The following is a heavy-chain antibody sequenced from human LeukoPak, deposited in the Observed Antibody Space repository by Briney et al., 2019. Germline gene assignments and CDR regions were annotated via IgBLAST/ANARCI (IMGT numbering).Heavy chain of an antibody. CDR2: ISWDGGST. J-gene: IGHJ4*02. CDR1: GFTFDDYT. Sequence: GGSLRLSCAASGFTFDDYTMHWVRQAPGKGLEWVSLISWDGGSTYYADSVKGRFTISRDNSKNSLYLQMNSLRTEDTALYYCARSTSAAGSDYWGQGTLVTVSS. CDR3: ARSTSAAGSDY. D-gene: IGHD6-13*01. V-gene: IGHV3-43*01.